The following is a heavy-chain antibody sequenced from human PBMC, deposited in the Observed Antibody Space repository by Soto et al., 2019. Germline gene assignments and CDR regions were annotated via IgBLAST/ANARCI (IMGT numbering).Heavy chain of an antibody. CDR3: ARGYYYYYGMDV. J-gene: IGHJ6*02. CDR2: TYYRSKWYN. CDR1: GDSVSSNSAA. Sequence: SQTLSLTCAISGDSVSSNSAAWNWIRQSPSRGLEWLGRTYYRSKWYNDYAVSMKSRITINPDTTKNQFSLQLNSVTPEDTAEYYCARGYYYYYGMDVWGQGTTVTVSS. V-gene: IGHV6-1*01.